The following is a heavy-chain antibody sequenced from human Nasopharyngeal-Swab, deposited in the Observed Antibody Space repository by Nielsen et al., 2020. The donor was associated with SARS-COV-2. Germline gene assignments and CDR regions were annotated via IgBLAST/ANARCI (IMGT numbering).Heavy chain of an antibody. V-gene: IGHV4-39*01. Sequence: SETLSLTCTVSGGSISSSSYYWGWIRQPPGKGLEWIGSIYYSGSTYYNPPLKSRVTISVDTSKNQFSLKLSSVTAADTAVYYCAGHADGSPWDYWGQGTLVTVSS. CDR2: IYYSGST. D-gene: IGHD5-24*01. CDR3: AGHADGSPWDY. CDR1: GGSISSSSYY. J-gene: IGHJ4*02.